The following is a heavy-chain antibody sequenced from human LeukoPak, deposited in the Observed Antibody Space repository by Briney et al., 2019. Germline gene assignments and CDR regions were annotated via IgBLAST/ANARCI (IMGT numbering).Heavy chain of an antibody. V-gene: IGHV1-2*02. CDR2: INPNSGGT. CDR1: GYTFTSYY. CDR3: ARDSDGIVVVPAALDY. D-gene: IGHD2-2*01. J-gene: IGHJ4*02. Sequence: ASVKVSCKASGYTFTSYYMHWVRQAPGQGLEWMGWINPNSGGTNYAQKFQGRVTMTRDTSISTAYMELSRLRSDDTAVYYCARDSDGIVVVPAALDYWGQGTLVTVSS.